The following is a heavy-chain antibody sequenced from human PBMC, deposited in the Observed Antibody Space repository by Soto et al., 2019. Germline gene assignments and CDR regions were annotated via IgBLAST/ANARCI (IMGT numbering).Heavy chain of an antibody. D-gene: IGHD2-15*01. CDR1: GFTFSSYA. V-gene: IGHV3-23*01. CDR2: ISGSGGST. CDR3: AKGPPIVVVVAATPEWDY. Sequence: GGSLRLSCAASGFTFSSYAMSWVRQAPGKGLEWVSAISGSGGSTYYADSVKGRFTISRDNSKNTLYLQMNSLRAEDTAVYYCAKGPPIVVVVAATPEWDYWGQGTLVTVSS. J-gene: IGHJ4*02.